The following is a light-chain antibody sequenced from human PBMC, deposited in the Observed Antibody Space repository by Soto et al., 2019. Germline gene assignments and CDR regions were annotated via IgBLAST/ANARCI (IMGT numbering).Light chain of an antibody. Sequence: SVLPQLAPVFGSPGQSIPFSSTGTSSDVGGYNYVSWHQQHPGKAPKLMIYDVSNRPSGVSNRFSGSKSGNTASLTISGLQAEDEADYYCSSYTSSSTLPYVFGTGTKVTVL. CDR1: SSDVGGYNY. CDR2: DVS. CDR3: SSYTSSSTLPYV. V-gene: IGLV2-14*01. J-gene: IGLJ1*01.